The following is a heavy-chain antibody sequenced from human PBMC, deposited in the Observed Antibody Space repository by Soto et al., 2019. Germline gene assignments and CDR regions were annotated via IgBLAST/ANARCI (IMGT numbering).Heavy chain of an antibody. V-gene: IGHV1-18*01. CDR3: AGAPPGGTFRPEGAFDL. CDR2: ISAYNGNT. Sequence: QVQLVQSGAEVKKPGASVKVSCKASGYTFTSYGISWVRQAPGQGLEWMGWISAYNGNTNYAQKLQGRVTMTTDTSTSTAYRELRSVRSDDTAGYYCAGAPPGGTFRPEGAFDLWGQGTMVTVSS. D-gene: IGHD1-1*01. J-gene: IGHJ3*01. CDR1: GYTFTSYG.